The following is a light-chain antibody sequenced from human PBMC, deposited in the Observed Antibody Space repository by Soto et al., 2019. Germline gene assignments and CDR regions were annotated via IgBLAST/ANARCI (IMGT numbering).Light chain of an antibody. Sequence: EIVMTQSPATLSVSPGERATLSCRASQSVSSNLAWYQQKPGQAPRLLIYGASTRATDIPARFSGSGSGTEFTLSISILQSEDFAVYYWQQYNNWPPFTFGPGTKVHIK. CDR2: GAS. J-gene: IGKJ3*01. V-gene: IGKV3-15*01. CDR3: QQYNNWPPFT. CDR1: QSVSSN.